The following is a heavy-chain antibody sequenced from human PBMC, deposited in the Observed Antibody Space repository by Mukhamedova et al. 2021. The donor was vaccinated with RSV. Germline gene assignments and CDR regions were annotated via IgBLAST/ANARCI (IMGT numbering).Heavy chain of an antibody. V-gene: IGHV3-23*01. J-gene: IGHJ4*02. CDR1: YA. CDR2: ISGSGGST. CDR3: AKRVGYSYVDY. Sequence: YAMSWVRQAPGKGLEWVSAISGSGGSTYYAASVKGRFTISRDNSKNTLYLQMNSLRAEDTAVYYCAKRVGYSYVDYWGQGTLVTVS. D-gene: IGHD5-18*01.